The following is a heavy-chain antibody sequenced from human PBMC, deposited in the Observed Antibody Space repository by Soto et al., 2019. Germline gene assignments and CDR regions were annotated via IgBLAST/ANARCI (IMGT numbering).Heavy chain of an antibody. Sequence: QVQLQQWGAGLLKPSETLSLTCAVYGGSFSGYYWSWIRQPPGKGLEWIGEINHSGSTNYNPSLKSHVTTSVDTSNNQFTLKLSSVTAADTAEYYCARERRMAYWGQGTLVSVSS. CDR3: ARERRMAY. CDR1: GGSFSGYY. D-gene: IGHD2-8*01. J-gene: IGHJ4*02. CDR2: INHSGST. V-gene: IGHV4-34*01.